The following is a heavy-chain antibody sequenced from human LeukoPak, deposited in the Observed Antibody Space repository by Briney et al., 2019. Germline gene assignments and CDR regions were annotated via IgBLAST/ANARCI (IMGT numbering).Heavy chain of an antibody. CDR2: ISGSGGRT. J-gene: IGHJ4*02. CDR3: ATPPTVTRNY. V-gene: IGHV3-23*01. D-gene: IGHD4-17*01. CDR1: GLTFSSYS. Sequence: PGGSLRLSCAVSGLTFSSYSMNWVRQAPGEGREWVSSISGSGGRTHYADSVRGRFTISRDNSENTLYLQMDSLRAEDTAVYYCATPPTVTRNYWGQGTLVTVSS.